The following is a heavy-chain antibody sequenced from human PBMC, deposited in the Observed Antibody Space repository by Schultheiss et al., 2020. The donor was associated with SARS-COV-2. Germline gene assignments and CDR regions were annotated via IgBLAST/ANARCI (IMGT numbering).Heavy chain of an antibody. Sequence: GSLRLSCTVSGGSISSYYWSWIRQPPGKGLEWIGYIYYSGSTNYNPSLKSRVTISVDTSKNQFSLKLSSVTAADTAVYYCASLDYYDSSGPNFDYWGQGTLVTVSS. J-gene: IGHJ4*02. D-gene: IGHD3-22*01. CDR2: IYYSGST. V-gene: IGHV4-59*08. CDR1: GGSISSYY. CDR3: ASLDYYDSSGPNFDY.